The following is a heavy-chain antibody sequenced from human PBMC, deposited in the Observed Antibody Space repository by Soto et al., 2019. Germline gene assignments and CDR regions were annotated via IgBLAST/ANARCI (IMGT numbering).Heavy chain of an antibody. CDR2: IWYDGSNK. CDR1: GFTFSSYG. CDR3: ALGGYCSSTSCRTHKYFDY. D-gene: IGHD2-2*01. V-gene: IGHV3-33*01. J-gene: IGHJ4*02. Sequence: GGSLRLSCAASGFTFSSYGMHWVRQAPGKGLEWVAVIWYDGSNKYYADSVKGRFTISRDNSKNTLYLQMNSLRAEDTAVYYCALGGYCSSTSCRTHKYFDYWGQGTLVTVSS.